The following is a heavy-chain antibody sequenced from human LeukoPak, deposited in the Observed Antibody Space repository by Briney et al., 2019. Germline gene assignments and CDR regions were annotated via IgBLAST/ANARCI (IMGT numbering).Heavy chain of an antibody. CDR2: IRYDGNIK. J-gene: IGHJ4*02. D-gene: IGHD1-26*01. CDR1: GFTFSSYG. Sequence: GGSLRLSCGASGFTFSSYGMLWVRQSPGKGLEWVAFIRYDGNIKFYASSVKGRFTISRDNSEKILYLQINSLRAEDTALYYCGQDWAWGAFGNWGQGALVTVSS. V-gene: IGHV3-30*02. CDR3: GQDWAWGAFGN.